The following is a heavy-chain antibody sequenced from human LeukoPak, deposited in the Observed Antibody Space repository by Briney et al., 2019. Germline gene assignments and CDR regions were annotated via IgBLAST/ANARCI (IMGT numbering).Heavy chain of an antibody. CDR1: GCSISSYN. CDR2: IYTSGST. CDR3: ARDWGFGELLGYYYYYMDV. Sequence: PSETLSLTCTVSGCSISSYNWSWIRQPPGKGLEWIARIYTSGSTKYNPSPKSRGTMSVDKTKKQFSLKLSSVTAADTAVYYCARDWGFGELLGYYYYYMDVWGKGTTVTVSS. J-gene: IGHJ6*03. V-gene: IGHV4-4*07. D-gene: IGHD3-10*01.